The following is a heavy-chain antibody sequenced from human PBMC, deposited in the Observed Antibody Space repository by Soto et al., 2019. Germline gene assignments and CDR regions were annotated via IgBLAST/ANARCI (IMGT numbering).Heavy chain of an antibody. D-gene: IGHD3-10*01. CDR2: ISWNSGAV. J-gene: IGHJ5*02. CDR1: GFTFDNYA. V-gene: IGHV3-9*01. Sequence: EVQLVESGGGLVQPGRSLRLSCAASGFTFDNYAMHWVRQAPGKGPEWVSSISWNSGAVGYVASVRGRFTISRDNARNSLFLQMNSLRPEDTALYYCAKDIGHNDPYPGTWFDPWGQGTLVTVSS. CDR3: AKDIGHNDPYPGTWFDP.